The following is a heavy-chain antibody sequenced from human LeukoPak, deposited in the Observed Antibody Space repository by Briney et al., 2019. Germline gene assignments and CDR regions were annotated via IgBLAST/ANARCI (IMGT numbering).Heavy chain of an antibody. CDR3: VRMFSGPLDY. V-gene: IGHV3-74*01. CDR2: INPDGTST. Sequence: GGSLRLSCAASGFTFSSSWMHWVRQAPGKGLVWVSRINPDGTSTSYADSVKGRFTISRDDAKNTLYLQMNSLRAEDTAVYYCVRMFSGPLDYWGQGTLVTVS. D-gene: IGHD3-10*02. CDR1: GFTFSSSW. J-gene: IGHJ4*02.